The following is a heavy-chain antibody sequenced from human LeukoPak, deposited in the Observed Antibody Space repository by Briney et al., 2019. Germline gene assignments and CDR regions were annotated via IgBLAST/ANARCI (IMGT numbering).Heavy chain of an antibody. V-gene: IGHV4-61*02. CDR2: IYTSGST. CDR1: GGSISSGSYY. J-gene: IGHJ4*02. D-gene: IGHD1-26*01. Sequence: SETLSLTCTVSGGSISSGSYYWSWIRQPAGTGLEWIGRIYTSGSTNYNPSLKSRVTISVDTSKNQFSLKLSSVTAADTAVYYCARDSALLDYWGQGTLVTVSS. CDR3: ARDSALLDY.